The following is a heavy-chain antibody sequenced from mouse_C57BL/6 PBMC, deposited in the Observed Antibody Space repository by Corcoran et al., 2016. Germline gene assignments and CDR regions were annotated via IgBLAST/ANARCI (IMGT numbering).Heavy chain of an antibody. D-gene: IGHD2-1*01. CDR2: INTYSGVP. V-gene: IGHV9-3*01. J-gene: IGHJ2*01. Sequence: QIQWVQSGPELKKPGETVKISCKASGYTFTTYGMSWVKQAPGKGLKWMGWINTYSGVPTYADDFKGRFAFSLETSASTAYLQINNLKNEDTATYFCAREGIYGNYPNYWGQGTTLTVSS. CDR1: GYTFTTYG. CDR3: AREGIYGNYPNY.